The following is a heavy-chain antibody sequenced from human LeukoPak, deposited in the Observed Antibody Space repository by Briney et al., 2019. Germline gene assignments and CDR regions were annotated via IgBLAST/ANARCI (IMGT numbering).Heavy chain of an antibody. Sequence: GGSLRLSCAASGFTFSSYGMHWVRQAPGKGLEWVAVIWYDGSNKYYADSVKGRFTISRDNSKNTLYLQMNSLRAEDTAVYYCARGARLKAVAGPFDYWGQGTLVTVSS. D-gene: IGHD6-19*01. V-gene: IGHV3-33*01. CDR3: ARGARLKAVAGPFDY. CDR2: IWYDGSNK. CDR1: GFTFSSYG. J-gene: IGHJ4*02.